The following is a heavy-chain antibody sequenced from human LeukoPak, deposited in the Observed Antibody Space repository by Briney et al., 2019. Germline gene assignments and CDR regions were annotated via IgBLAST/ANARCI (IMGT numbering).Heavy chain of an antibody. CDR2: IKEDGSVM. V-gene: IGHV3-7*01. CDR1: GFPFTNYW. J-gene: IGHJ4*02. CDR3: ARDLWGSYSTGSYLDY. Sequence: PGGSLRLSCAVSGFPFTNYWMSWVRQAPGKGLEWVANIKEDGSVMYYVDSLKGRFTISRDSAQNSLYLQMNCLRVEDTAVYFCARDLWGSYSTGSYLDYWGQGALVTVSS. D-gene: IGHD6-19*01.